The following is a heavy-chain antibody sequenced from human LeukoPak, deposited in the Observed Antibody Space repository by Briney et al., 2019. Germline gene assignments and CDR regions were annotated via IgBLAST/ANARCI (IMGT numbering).Heavy chain of an antibody. Sequence: GGSPRLSCAASGFTFSNYAMSWVRQAPGKGLEWVSGIRSSGHNTYYEDSVKGRFTISRDNSKNMLYLQMNSLRAEDTAVYYCAKYVCGGDCYDYFDCWGQGTLVTVSS. CDR3: AKYVCGGDCYDYFDC. J-gene: IGHJ4*02. V-gene: IGHV3-23*01. D-gene: IGHD2-21*02. CDR2: IRSSGHNT. CDR1: GFTFSNYA.